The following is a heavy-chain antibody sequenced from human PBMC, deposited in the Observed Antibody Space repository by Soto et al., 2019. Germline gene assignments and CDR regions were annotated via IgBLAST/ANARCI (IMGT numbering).Heavy chain of an antibody. CDR2: ISAYNGNT. Sequence: ASVKGSCRASGYTSTSYGIIWVRPTPGQGLEWMGWISAYNGNTNYAQKLQGRVTLTTDTSTSTAYMGLRSLRSDDTAVYYGARMVVSAAIFDFWGQGTLVTVSS. CDR1: GYTSTSYG. CDR3: ARMVVSAAIFDF. D-gene: IGHD2-2*01. J-gene: IGHJ4*02. V-gene: IGHV1-18*04.